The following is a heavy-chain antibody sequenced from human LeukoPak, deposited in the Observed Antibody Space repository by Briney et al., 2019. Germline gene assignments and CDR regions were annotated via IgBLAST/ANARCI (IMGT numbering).Heavy chain of an antibody. CDR1: ALTLSRVR. Sequence: GGSLTLSCAPSALTLSRVRVRWVSPAPGKGLEWVSSISGSGSHIYYADSVKGRFTISRDNAKNSLYLQMNSLRAEDTAVYYCDTDSPSLRFDYWGQGTLVTVSS. CDR2: ISGSGSHI. V-gene: IGHV3-21*01. J-gene: IGHJ4*02. D-gene: IGHD4-17*01. CDR3: DTDSPSLRFDY.